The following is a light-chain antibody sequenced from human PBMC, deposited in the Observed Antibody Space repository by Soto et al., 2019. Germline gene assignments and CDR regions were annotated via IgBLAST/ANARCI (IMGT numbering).Light chain of an antibody. CDR2: GNN. J-gene: IGLJ3*02. CDR3: QSYDITLGGM. CDR1: SSNIGAGYD. V-gene: IGLV1-40*01. Sequence: QSVLTQPPSVSVSPGERVTISCTGSSSNIGAGYDVHWYQQLPGTAPKLLIYGNNNRPSGVPDRFSGSKSGTSASLAITGLQAEDEADYYCQSYDITLGGMFGGGTKVTVL.